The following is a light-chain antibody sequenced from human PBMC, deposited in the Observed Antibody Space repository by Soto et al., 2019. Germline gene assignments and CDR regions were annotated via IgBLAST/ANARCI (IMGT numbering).Light chain of an antibody. Sequence: DIVVTQSPDSLAVSLGERATITCKSSQSLLSKFNNDNLLAWHQQRPGQPPKTLIYWASTRAPGVPDRFSGSGSGKELAVGISSLQPEDVAIDYCEQHHTTLKTVGRGTKVHIK. J-gene: IGKJ3*01. CDR3: EQHHTTLKT. CDR2: WAS. CDR1: QSLLSKFNNDNL. V-gene: IGKV4-1*01.